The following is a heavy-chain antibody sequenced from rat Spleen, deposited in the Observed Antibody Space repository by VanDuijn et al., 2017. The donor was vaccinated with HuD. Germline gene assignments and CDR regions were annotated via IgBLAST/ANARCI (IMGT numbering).Heavy chain of an antibody. D-gene: IGHD3-2*01. Sequence: QVQLKESGPGLVQPSQTLSLTCTVSGFSLTSNGVSWVRQPPGKGLEWIAAISTGGNTYYNSGLKSRLGISRDTSKSQVFLKMNNLQTEDTAMYFCARHLAYWGQGTLVTVSS. CDR1: GFSLTSNG. CDR3: ARHLAY. J-gene: IGHJ3*01. V-gene: IGHV2S12*01. CDR2: ISTGGNT.